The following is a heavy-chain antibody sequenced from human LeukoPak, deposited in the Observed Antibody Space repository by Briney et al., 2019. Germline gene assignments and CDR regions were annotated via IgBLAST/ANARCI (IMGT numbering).Heavy chain of an antibody. V-gene: IGHV4-4*02. CDR3: ARATQYYDILTGYYT. Sequence: SETLSLTCAVSGGSISSSNWWSWVRQPPGKGLEWIGEIYRSGSTNYNPSLKSRVTISVDKSKNQFSLKLSSVTAADTAVYYCARATQYYDILTGYYTWGQGTLVTVSS. CDR1: GGSISSSNW. J-gene: IGHJ4*02. CDR2: IYRSGST. D-gene: IGHD3-9*01.